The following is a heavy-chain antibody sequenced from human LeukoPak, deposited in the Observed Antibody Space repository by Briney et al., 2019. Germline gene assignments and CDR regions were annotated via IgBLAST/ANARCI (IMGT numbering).Heavy chain of an antibody. CDR3: ARGRATLDY. CDR2: INHNEST. Sequence: SETLSLTCAVYGGSFSGYYWSWIRQPPGKGLEWIGEINHNESTNFNPSLTSRVTISLDTSKNQFSLKLSSVTAADTAVYYCARGRATLDYWGLGTLVTVSS. J-gene: IGHJ4*02. CDR1: GGSFSGYY. V-gene: IGHV4-34*01.